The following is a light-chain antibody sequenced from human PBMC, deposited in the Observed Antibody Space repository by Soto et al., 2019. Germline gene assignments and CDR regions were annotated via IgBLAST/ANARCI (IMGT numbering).Light chain of an antibody. V-gene: IGLV2-8*01. Sequence: QSVLTQPPSASGSLGQSVTISCTGTSGDVGGYNFVSWYQQHPGKAPKLIIYEVNKRPSGVPDRFSASKSGNTASLTVSGLQAEDEADYYCGSYAGSSDFVFGSGTKVTVL. CDR2: EVN. J-gene: IGLJ1*01. CDR1: SGDVGGYNF. CDR3: GSYAGSSDFV.